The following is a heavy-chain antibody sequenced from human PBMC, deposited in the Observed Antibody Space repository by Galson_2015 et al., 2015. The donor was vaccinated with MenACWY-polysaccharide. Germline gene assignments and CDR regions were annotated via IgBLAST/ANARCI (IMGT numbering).Heavy chain of an antibody. CDR2: SRNNARSYTT. J-gene: IGHJ4*02. V-gene: IGHV3-72*01. CDR3: VRAVPGAGPSWYIDY. D-gene: IGHD4-17*01. CDR1: GFTFRDLY. Sequence: SLRLSCPVSGFTFRDLYRDWVREAPGKGLEWVGRSRNNARSYTTEYAAAAQDRFTISRDVSRNSLYLQMNSLKTEDTAVYYCVRAVPGAGPSWYIDYWGQGTQVTVSS.